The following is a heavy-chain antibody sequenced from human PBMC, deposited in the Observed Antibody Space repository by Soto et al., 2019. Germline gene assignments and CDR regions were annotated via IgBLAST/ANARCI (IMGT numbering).Heavy chain of an antibody. J-gene: IGHJ6*02. CDR3: ARGPGTFPYYYYYGMDV. CDR2: ISAYNGNT. CDR1: GYTFTSYV. V-gene: IGHV1-18*01. Sequence: QVQLVQSGAEVKKPGASVKVSCKASGYTFTSYVISWGRQAPGQGLEWMGWISAYNGNTNYAQKLQGRVTMTTDTSTSTAYMELSSLRSDDTAVYYCARGPGTFPYYYYYGMDVWGQGTTVTVSS. D-gene: IGHD1-1*01.